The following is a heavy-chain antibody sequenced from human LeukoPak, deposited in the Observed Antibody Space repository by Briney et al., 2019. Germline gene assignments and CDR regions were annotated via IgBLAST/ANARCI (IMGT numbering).Heavy chain of an antibody. D-gene: IGHD3-10*02. Sequence: GGSLRLSCTASGFTFSNYWMNWVRQGQGKGLVWVSRIKSDGSSTTYADSVKGRLTISRDNAKNSLYLQMNSLRAEDTAVYYCAELGITMIGGVWGKGTTVTISS. V-gene: IGHV3-74*01. CDR1: GFTFSNYW. CDR2: IKSDGSST. CDR3: AELGITMIGGV. J-gene: IGHJ6*04.